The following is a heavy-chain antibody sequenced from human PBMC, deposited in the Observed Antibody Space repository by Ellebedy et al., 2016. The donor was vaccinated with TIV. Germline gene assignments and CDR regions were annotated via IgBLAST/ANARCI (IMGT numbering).Heavy chain of an antibody. CDR1: GYTFLTYG. J-gene: IGHJ6*02. Sequence: ASVKVSXXASGYTFLTYGISWVRQAPGQGLEWMGWISTYNGNTKYSQNLQDRVTMTSDTSTSTAYLGLRSLRLDDTAVYYCARDGRKEMLTVYWYGMDVWGQGTTVTVSS. D-gene: IGHD3-16*01. CDR2: ISTYNGNT. V-gene: IGHV1-18*01. CDR3: ARDGRKEMLTVYWYGMDV.